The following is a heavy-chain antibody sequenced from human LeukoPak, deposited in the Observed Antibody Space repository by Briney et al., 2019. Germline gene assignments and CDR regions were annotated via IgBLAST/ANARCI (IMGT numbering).Heavy chain of an antibody. V-gene: IGHV4-34*01. CDR3: ASLTTVTDAFDI. J-gene: IGHJ3*02. D-gene: IGHD4-17*01. Sequence: SETLSLTCAVYGGSFSGYYWSWIRQPPGKGLEWIGEINHSGNTNYNPSLKSRVTISVDTSKNQFSLKLSSVTAADTAVYYCASLTTVTDAFDIWGQGTMVTVSS. CDR1: GGSFSGYY. CDR2: INHSGNT.